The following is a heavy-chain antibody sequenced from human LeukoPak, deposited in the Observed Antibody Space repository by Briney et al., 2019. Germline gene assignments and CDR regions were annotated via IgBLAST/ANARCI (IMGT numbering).Heavy chain of an antibody. V-gene: IGHV3-23*01. J-gene: IGHJ4*02. CDR2: ISGSGGST. CDR1: GFTFSSYA. CDR3: ARGGSDTAMAHDY. Sequence: GGSLRLSCAASGFTFSSYAMSWVRQAPGKGLEWVSAISGSGGSTYYADSVKGRFTISRDDAKNTLYLQLNSLRAEDTAVYFCARGGSDTAMAHDYWGQGTLVTFSS. D-gene: IGHD5-18*01.